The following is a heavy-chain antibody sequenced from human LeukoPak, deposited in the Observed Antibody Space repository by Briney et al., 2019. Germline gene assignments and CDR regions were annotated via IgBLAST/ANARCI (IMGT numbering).Heavy chain of an antibody. V-gene: IGHV3-23*01. CDR2: ISGSGGST. J-gene: IGHJ4*02. CDR1: GFTLSSYW. CDR3: AKSPRVVVTYFDY. Sequence: GGSLRLSCAASGFTLSSYWMSWVRQAPGKGLEWVSAISGSGGSTYYADSVKGRFTISRDNSKNTLYLQMNSLRAEDTAVYYCAKSPRVVVTYFDYWGQGTLVTVSS. D-gene: IGHD3-22*01.